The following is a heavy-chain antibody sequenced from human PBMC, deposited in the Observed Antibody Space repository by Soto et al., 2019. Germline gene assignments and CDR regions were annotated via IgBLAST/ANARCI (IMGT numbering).Heavy chain of an antibody. CDR3: ARYQCVYILKNNGFQP. D-gene: IGHD5-12*01. Sequence: SGPLSLTCTVSGGSISSYYWSWIRQPPGKGLEWIGYIYYSGSTNYNPSLKSRVTISVDTSKNQFSLKLSSVTAADTAVYYCARYQCVYILKNNGFQPWCQGRLVPVAS. CDR2: IYYSGST. V-gene: IGHV4-59*01. J-gene: IGHJ5*02. CDR1: GGSISSYY.